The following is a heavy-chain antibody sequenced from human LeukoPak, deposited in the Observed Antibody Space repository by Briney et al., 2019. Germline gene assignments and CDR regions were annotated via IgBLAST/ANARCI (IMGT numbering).Heavy chain of an antibody. CDR1: GFTFSSYG. J-gene: IGHJ6*03. V-gene: IGHV3-30*02. Sequence: GGSLRLSCAASGFTFSSYGMHWVRQAPGKGLEWVAFIRYDESNKYYADSVKGRFTISRDNSKNTLYLQMDSLRAEDTAVYYCAKAGGEMATIPNCYYYMDVWGKGTTVTVSS. CDR2: IRYDESNK. D-gene: IGHD5-24*01. CDR3: AKAGGEMATIPNCYYYMDV.